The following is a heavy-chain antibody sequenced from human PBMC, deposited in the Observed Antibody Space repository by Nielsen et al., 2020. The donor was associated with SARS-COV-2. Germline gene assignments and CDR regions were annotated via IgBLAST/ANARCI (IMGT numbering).Heavy chain of an antibody. CDR2: IKQDGSEK. V-gene: IGHV3-7*01. CDR1: GFTFSSYW. CDR3: ASLDYGDSFDI. J-gene: IGHJ3*02. D-gene: IGHD4-17*01. Sequence: GESLKISCAASGFTFSSYWMSWVRQAPGKGLEWVANIKQDGSEKYYVDSVKGRFTISRDNAKNSLYLQMNSLRAEDTAVYYCASLDYGDSFDIWGQGTMVTVSS.